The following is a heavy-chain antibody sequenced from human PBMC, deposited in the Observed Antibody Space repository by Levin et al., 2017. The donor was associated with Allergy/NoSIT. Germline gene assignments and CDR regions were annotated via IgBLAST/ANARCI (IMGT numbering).Heavy chain of an antibody. D-gene: IGHD6-19*01. V-gene: IGHV3-23*01. CDR2: ISGSGGST. CDR3: AKEHFYSSGLPVSDY. Sequence: GESLKISCAASGFTFSSYAMSWVRQAPGKGLEWVSAISGSGGSTYYADSVKGRFTISRDNSKNTLYLQMNSLRAEDTAVYYCAKEHFYSSGLPVSDYWGQGTLVTVSS. CDR1: GFTFSSYA. J-gene: IGHJ4*02.